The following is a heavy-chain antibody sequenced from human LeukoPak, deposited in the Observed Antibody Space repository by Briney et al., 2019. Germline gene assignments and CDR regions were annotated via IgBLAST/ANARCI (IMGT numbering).Heavy chain of an antibody. D-gene: IGHD3-10*01. CDR3: AKVRFGVTARYYFDY. CDR2: ISTSGGST. J-gene: IGHJ4*02. Sequence: GGSLRLSCAASGFTFSSYAMSWVRQAPGKGLEWVSVISTSGGSTYYADSVKGRFTISRDNPKNTLYLQMNSLRAEDTAVYYCAKVRFGVTARYYFDYWGQGTLVTVSS. CDR1: GFTFSSYA. V-gene: IGHV3-23*01.